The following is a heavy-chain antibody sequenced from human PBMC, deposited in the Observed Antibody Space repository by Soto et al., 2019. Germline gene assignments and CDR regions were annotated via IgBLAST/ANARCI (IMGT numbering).Heavy chain of an antibody. V-gene: IGHV4-39*01. CDR1: GGSVSSSTYY. D-gene: IGHD6-19*01. J-gene: IGHJ4*02. Sequence: LQLQESGPELVKPSETLSLSCTVSGGSVSSSTYYWGWIRQPPGKGLEWIGSFYYSGSTYYNPSLTSRGTISVDTSKNQFSLKLSSVTAADTAVYYCARRGIAVALYSWGQGTLVTVSS. CDR3: ARRGIAVALYS. CDR2: FYYSGST.